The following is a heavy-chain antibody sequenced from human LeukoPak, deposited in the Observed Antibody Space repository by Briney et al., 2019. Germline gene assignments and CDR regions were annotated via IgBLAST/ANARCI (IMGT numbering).Heavy chain of an antibody. CDR2: MNPDSGKR. CDR1: GYTFTSKD. Sequence: ASVKVSCKASGYTFTSKDINWVRQATGQGPEWMGWMNPDSGKRGYAQKFQGRVTITMNTSISTSYMELSRLTSEDTAVYYCARAGGQLAPLDYWGQGTLVTVSS. V-gene: IGHV1-8*03. CDR3: ARAGGQLAPLDY. D-gene: IGHD6-6*01. J-gene: IGHJ4*02.